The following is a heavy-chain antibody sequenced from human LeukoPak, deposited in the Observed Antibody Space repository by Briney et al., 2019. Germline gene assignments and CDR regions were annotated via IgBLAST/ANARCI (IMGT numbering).Heavy chain of an antibody. CDR2: INHSGST. Sequence: SETLSLTCAVYGGSFSGYYWSWIPQPPGKGLEWIGEINHSGSTNYNPSLKSRVTISVDTPKNQFSLKLSSVTAADTAVYYCARLLRFLEWSNYYFDYWGQGTLVTVSS. CDR1: GGSFSGYY. V-gene: IGHV4-34*01. D-gene: IGHD3-3*01. CDR3: ARLLRFLEWSNYYFDY. J-gene: IGHJ4*02.